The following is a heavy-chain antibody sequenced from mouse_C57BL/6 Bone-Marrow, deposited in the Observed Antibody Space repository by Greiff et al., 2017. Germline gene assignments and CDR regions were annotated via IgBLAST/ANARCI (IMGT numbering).Heavy chain of an antibody. CDR2: IYPGSGST. J-gene: IGHJ2*01. V-gene: IGHV1-55*01. Sequence: QVQLQQPGAELVKPGASVKMSCKASGYTFTSYWITWVKQRPGQGLEWIGDIYPGSGSTTYNEKFKSKATLSVDTSSSTAYMQLSSLTSEDSAVYYCASMITCTGFDYWGQGTTLTVSS. CDR1: GYTFTSYW. CDR3: ASMITCTGFDY. D-gene: IGHD2-4*01.